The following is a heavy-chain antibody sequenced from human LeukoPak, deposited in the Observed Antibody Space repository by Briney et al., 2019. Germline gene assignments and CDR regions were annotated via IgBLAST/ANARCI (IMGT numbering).Heavy chain of an antibody. CDR1: GFTFSSHG. CDR2: IWYDGSNK. CDR3: VKDSVAATHLDH. Sequence: PGGSLRLSCAASGFTFSSHGMHWVRQAPGKGLEWVAVIWYDGSNKYYADSVKGRFTISRDNSKNTLYLRMNSLRAEDTAVYYCVKDSVAATHLDHWGQGTLVTVSS. V-gene: IGHV3-33*06. J-gene: IGHJ4*02. D-gene: IGHD2-15*01.